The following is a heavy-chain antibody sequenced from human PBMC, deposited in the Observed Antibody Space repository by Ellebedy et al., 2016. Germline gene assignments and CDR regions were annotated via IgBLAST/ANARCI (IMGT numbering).Heavy chain of an antibody. D-gene: IGHD6-19*01. CDR2: INHSGST. CDR1: GGSFSGYY. V-gene: IGHV4-34*01. Sequence: SETLSLTCAVYGGSFSGYYWSWIRQPPGKGLEWIGEINHSGSTNYNPSLKSRVTISVDTSKNQFSLKVRSVTAADTAVYYCAREGAGWYGAFDYWGQGTLVTVSS. CDR3: AREGAGWYGAFDY. J-gene: IGHJ4*02.